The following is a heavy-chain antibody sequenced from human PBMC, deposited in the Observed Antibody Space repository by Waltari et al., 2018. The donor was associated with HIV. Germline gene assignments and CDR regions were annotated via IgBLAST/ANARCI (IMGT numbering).Heavy chain of an antibody. CDR1: GLNFATSG. CDR3: ATCNIGSGWYLKSPIRI. V-gene: IGHV3-23*01. D-gene: IGHD6-19*01. J-gene: IGHJ4*02. Sequence: VQMLESGGDLVQPGGSLRLSCAVSGLNFATSGLGWVRQAQGKGREWMSAITSSGGRTYYAESVKGRFIISRDNSKKTVTLQLKNLRLGDTAMYYCATCNIGSGWYLKSPIRIWGQGTLVTVS. CDR2: ITSSGGRT.